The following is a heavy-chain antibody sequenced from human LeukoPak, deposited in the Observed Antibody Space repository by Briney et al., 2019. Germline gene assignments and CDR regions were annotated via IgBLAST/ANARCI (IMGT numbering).Heavy chain of an antibody. V-gene: IGHV1-8*01. D-gene: IGHD6-13*01. CDR2: MNPNSGNT. CDR1: GYTFTSYD. Sequence: ASVKVSCKASGYTFTSYDINWVRQATGQGLEWMGWMNPNSGNTGYAQKFQGRVTITRNTSIGTAYMELSSLRSEDTAVYYCARGRRVSAAGSYYYYMDVWGKGTTVTVSS. J-gene: IGHJ6*03. CDR3: ARGRRVSAAGSYYYYMDV.